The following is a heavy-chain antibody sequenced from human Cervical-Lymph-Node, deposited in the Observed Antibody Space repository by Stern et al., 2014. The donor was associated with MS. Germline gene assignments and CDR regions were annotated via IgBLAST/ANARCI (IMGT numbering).Heavy chain of an antibody. CDR3: ATTRWDLFTWNWFDP. V-gene: IGHV4-61*02. J-gene: IGHJ5*02. CDR1: GGSISSSGYY. D-gene: IGHD1-26*01. Sequence: VQLLESGPGLVKPSQTLSLTCTVSGGSISSSGYYWSWIRQPADKGLEWIGRIHDSGSTYYNPSLKSRVTISIDTAHNQFSLKLPSGTAADTAVYYCATTRWDLFTWNWFDPWGQGTLVTVSS. CDR2: IHDSGST.